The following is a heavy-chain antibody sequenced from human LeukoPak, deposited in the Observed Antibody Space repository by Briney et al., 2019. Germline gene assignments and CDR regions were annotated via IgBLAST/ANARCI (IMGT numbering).Heavy chain of an antibody. CDR2: ISGSGGST. V-gene: IGHV3-23*01. J-gene: IGHJ4*02. CDR3: AKDQGAGDYYDSSGYFVDY. D-gene: IGHD3-22*01. Sequence: GGSLRLSCAASGFTFSSYAMSRVRPAPGKGLEWVSAISGSGGSTYYADSVKGRFTISRDNSKNTLYLQMNSLRAEDTAVYYCAKDQGAGDYYDSSGYFVDYWGQGTLVTVSS. CDR1: GFTFSSYA.